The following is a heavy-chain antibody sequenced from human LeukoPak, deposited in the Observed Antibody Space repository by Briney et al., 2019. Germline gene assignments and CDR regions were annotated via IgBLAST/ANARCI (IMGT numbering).Heavy chain of an antibody. V-gene: IGHV4-39*07. D-gene: IGHD3-22*01. Sequence: PSETLSLTCTVSGGSISSSSYYWGWIRQPPGKGLEWIGSIYYSGSTNYNPSLKSRVTISVDTSKNQFSLKLSSVTAADTAVYYCARSYSYDSSGYLKGLDYWGQGTLVPVSS. CDR1: GGSISSSSYY. CDR2: IYYSGST. CDR3: ARSYSYDSSGYLKGLDY. J-gene: IGHJ4*02.